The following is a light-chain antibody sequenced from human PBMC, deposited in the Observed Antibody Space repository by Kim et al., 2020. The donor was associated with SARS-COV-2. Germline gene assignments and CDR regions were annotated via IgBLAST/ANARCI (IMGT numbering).Light chain of an antibody. CDR3: QQFDDLPYT. Sequence: DIHMTQSPSSLSASVGDRVTINCQASQDISNYLNWYQQKPGKAPELLIYDASNLETGVPSRFSGSGSGTDFTFTITSLQPEDIATYYCQQFDDLPYTFGQGTKLEI. V-gene: IGKV1-33*01. CDR1: QDISNY. J-gene: IGKJ2*01. CDR2: DAS.